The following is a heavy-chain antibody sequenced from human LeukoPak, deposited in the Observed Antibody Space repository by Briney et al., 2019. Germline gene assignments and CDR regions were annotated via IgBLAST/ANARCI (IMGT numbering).Heavy chain of an antibody. CDR2: ISYDGSNK. Sequence: GGSLRLSCAASGFTFSTYVMTWVRQAPGKGLEWVAVISYDGSNKYYADSVKGRFTISRDNSKNTLYLQMNSLRAEDTAVYYGARAITMVRGVIDYWGQGTLVTVSS. V-gene: IGHV3-30-3*01. CDR3: ARAITMVRGVIDY. CDR1: GFTFSTYV. J-gene: IGHJ4*02. D-gene: IGHD3-10*01.